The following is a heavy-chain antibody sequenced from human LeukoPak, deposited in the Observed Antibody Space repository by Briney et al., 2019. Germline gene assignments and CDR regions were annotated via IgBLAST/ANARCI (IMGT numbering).Heavy chain of an antibody. CDR2: IYYSGST. J-gene: IGHJ4*02. CDR3: ATSPTVTTYYFDY. Sequence: SETLSLTCTVSGGSISSGDYYWRWIRQPPGKGLEWIGYIYYSGSTYYNPSLKSRVTISVDTSKNQSSLKLSSVTAADTAMYYCATSPTVTTYYFDYWGQGTLVTVSS. CDR1: GGSISSGDYY. V-gene: IGHV4-30-4*01. D-gene: IGHD4-17*01.